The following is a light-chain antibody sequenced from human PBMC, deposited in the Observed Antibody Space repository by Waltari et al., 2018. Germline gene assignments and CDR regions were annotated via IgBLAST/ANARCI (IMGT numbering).Light chain of an antibody. J-gene: IGLJ2*01. V-gene: IGLV2-14*01. CDR2: EVS. CDR1: SSDVGGYNY. CDR3: SSYTSSSTREV. Sequence: QSALTQPASVSGSPGQSITISCTGTSSDVGGYNYVSWYQQHPGKAPKLMIYEVSNRPSGVSNRFSGSKSDNTASLTISGLQAEDEADYYCSSYTSSSTREVFGGGTKLTVL.